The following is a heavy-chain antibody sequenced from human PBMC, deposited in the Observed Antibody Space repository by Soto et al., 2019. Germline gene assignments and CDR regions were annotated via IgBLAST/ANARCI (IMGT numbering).Heavy chain of an antibody. CDR2: ISSSSSYI. J-gene: IGHJ4*02. V-gene: IGHV3-21*01. CDR1: GFTFSSYS. D-gene: IGHD3-10*01. CDR3: ARDLRVRGVIGSRGY. Sequence: EVQLVESGGGLVKPGGSLRLSCAASGFTFSSYSMNWVRQAPGKGLEWVSSISSSSSYIYYADSVKGRFTISRDNAKNSPYLQMNSLRAEDTAVYYCARDLRVRGVIGSRGYWGQGTLVTVSS.